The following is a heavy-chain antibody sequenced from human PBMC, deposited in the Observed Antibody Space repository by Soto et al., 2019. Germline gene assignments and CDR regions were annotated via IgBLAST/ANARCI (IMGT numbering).Heavy chain of an antibody. J-gene: IGHJ4*02. D-gene: IGHD3-22*01. Sequence: GGSLRLSCAASGFTFSSYAMSWVRQAPGKGLEWVSAISGSGGSTYYADSVKGRFTISRDNSKNTLYLQMNSLRAEDTAVYYCANLGDYDSSGYYYYFDYWGQGTLVTVSS. CDR1: GFTFSSYA. CDR2: ISGSGGST. V-gene: IGHV3-23*01. CDR3: ANLGDYDSSGYYYYFDY.